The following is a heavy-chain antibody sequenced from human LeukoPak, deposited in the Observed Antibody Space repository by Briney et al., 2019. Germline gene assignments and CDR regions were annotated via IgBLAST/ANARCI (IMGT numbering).Heavy chain of an antibody. CDR1: GLTFSSSW. CDR2: ISSSGSTI. Sequence: PGGSLRLSCAVSGLTFSSSWMDWVRQAPGKGLEWVSYISSSGSTIYYADSVKGRFTISRDNAKNSLYLQMNSLRAEDTAVYYCARGSGYYSGYFDYWGQGTLVTVSS. CDR3: ARGSGYYSGYFDY. D-gene: IGHD3-22*01. V-gene: IGHV3-48*04. J-gene: IGHJ4*02.